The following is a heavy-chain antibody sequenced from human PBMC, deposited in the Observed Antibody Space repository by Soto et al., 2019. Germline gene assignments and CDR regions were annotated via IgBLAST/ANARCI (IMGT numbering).Heavy chain of an antibody. V-gene: IGHV3-30-3*01. CDR3: AREISAFDI. CDR2: ISYDGSNK. J-gene: IGHJ3*02. CDR1: GYTFSRYA. Sequence: QVQLVESGGGVVQPGRTLRLSCAASGYTFSRYAMHWVRQALGKGLEWVAVISYDGSNKYYADSVKGRFTISRDNSKNTLYLQMNSLRAEDTAVYYCAREISAFDIWGQGTMVTVSS.